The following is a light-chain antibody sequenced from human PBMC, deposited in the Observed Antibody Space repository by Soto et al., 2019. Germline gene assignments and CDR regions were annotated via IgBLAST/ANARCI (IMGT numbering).Light chain of an antibody. Sequence: DIQMTQSPSTLSASVGDRVTTTCRASQTISSWLAWYQAKPGKAPKLLIYKASNLGSGVPSRFSGSGSGTEFTLTISSLQPDDFATYYCQQYNTYWTFGQGTKVEIK. CDR3: QQYNTYWT. V-gene: IGKV1-5*03. J-gene: IGKJ1*01. CDR1: QTISSW. CDR2: KAS.